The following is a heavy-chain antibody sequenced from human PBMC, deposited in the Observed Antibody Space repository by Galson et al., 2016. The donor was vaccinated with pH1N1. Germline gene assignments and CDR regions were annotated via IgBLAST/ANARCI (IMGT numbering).Heavy chain of an antibody. Sequence: SLRLSCAASGFTFDDYAMHWVRQAPGTGLGWVSGISWNSGNIGYADSVKGRFTISRDNAKNSLYLQMNSMRAEDTALYYCAKDKGSGDYGDYDVFDSWGQATMVTVSS. CDR1: GFTFDDYA. CDR3: AKDKGSGDYGDYDVFDS. V-gene: IGHV3-9*01. CDR2: ISWNSGNI. J-gene: IGHJ3*02. D-gene: IGHD4-17*01.